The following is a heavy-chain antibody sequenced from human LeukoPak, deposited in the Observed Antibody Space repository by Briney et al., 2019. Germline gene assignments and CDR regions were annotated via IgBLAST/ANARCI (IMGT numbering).Heavy chain of an antibody. CDR3: AGASYCDYVWGSPLFDY. J-gene: IGHJ4*02. Sequence: PSETLSLTCAVYGGSFSGYYWSWIRHPPGKGLEWIGEINHSGSTNYNPSLKSRVTISVDTSKNQFSLELSSVTAADTAAYYCAGASYCDYVWGSPLFDYWGQGTLVSVSS. V-gene: IGHV4-34*01. CDR2: INHSGST. CDR1: GGSFSGYY. D-gene: IGHD3-16*01.